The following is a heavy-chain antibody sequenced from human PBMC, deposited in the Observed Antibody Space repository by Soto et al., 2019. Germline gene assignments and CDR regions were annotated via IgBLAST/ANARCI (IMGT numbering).Heavy chain of an antibody. CDR3: ARGDCIGVSCYSLTGSFYYYMDV. Sequence: EVQLVESGGGLVQPGGSLRLSCVASGFTFSDYWMYWVRQAPGEGLVWVSRINNDGSVSSYADSVKGRLTISRDNVKNTLYLLMDSLRAEDTAVYYCARGDCIGVSCYSLTGSFYYYMDVWAKGTTVTVFS. D-gene: IGHD2-15*01. CDR1: GFTFSDYW. J-gene: IGHJ6*03. CDR2: INNDGSVS. V-gene: IGHV3-74*01.